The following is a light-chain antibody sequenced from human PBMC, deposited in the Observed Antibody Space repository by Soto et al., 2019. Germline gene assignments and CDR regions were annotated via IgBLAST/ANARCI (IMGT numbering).Light chain of an antibody. J-gene: IGLJ2*01. CDR1: SSDVGGYDE. Sequence: QSALTQPASVSGSPGQSTTISCTGTSSDVGGYDEVSWYQQRPGKAPKLMIYDVTNRPSGVSNRFSGSKSGNTASLTISGLQAEDEAYYYCGSHAVGSTLIFGGGTKLTVL. CDR2: DVT. CDR3: GSHAVGSTLI. V-gene: IGLV2-14*03.